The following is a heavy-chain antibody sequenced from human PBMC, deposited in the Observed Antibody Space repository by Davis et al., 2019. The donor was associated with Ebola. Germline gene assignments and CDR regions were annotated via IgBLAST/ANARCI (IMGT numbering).Heavy chain of an antibody. CDR1: GFTFNTYG. D-gene: IGHD2-2*01. J-gene: IGHJ4*02. V-gene: IGHV3-23*01. Sequence: LSLTCAASGFTFNTYGMHWVRQAPGKGLEWVSRISSSGSNTYYAGSVKGRFTISRDSSENTLYLQMNSLRAEDTAVYYCAKTAGKIVVVPAAMNYWGQGTLVTVSS. CDR2: ISSSGSNT. CDR3: AKTAGKIVVVPAAMNY.